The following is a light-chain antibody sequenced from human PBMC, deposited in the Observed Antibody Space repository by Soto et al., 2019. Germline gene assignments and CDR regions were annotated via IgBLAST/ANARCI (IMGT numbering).Light chain of an antibody. Sequence: QSVLTQPASVSGSPGQSITISCTGTSSDIGSYNYVSWYQQHPGKAPKLMIYKVSNRPSGVSIRFSGSKSGNTASLTISGLQAEDEADYYCSSFTSSTLGVFVTGTKVTVL. J-gene: IGLJ1*01. V-gene: IGLV2-14*01. CDR1: SSDIGSYNY. CDR3: SSFTSSTLGV. CDR2: KVS.